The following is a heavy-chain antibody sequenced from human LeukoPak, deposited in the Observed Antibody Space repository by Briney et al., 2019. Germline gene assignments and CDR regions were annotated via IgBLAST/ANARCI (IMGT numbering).Heavy chain of an antibody. CDR2: ISAYNGST. Sequence: ASVKVSCKASGYTFTSYSISWVRQAPGQGLEWMGWISAYNGSTNYAQKLQGRVTMTTDTSTSTAYMELRSLRSDDTAVYYCARDTEYYGSGSDFDYWGQGTLVTVSS. D-gene: IGHD3-10*01. CDR1: GYTFTSYS. V-gene: IGHV1-18*01. CDR3: ARDTEYYGSGSDFDY. J-gene: IGHJ4*02.